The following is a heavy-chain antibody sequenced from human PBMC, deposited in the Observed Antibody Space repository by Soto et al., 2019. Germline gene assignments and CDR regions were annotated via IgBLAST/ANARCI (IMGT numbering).Heavy chain of an antibody. Sequence: QVPLVQSGAEVKKPGASVKVSCKASGYTFTSYGISWVRQAPGQGLEWMGWISAYNGNTNYAPKLQGRVTMTTDTSTSTAYMELRSLRSHVTAVYYGQRSPPPPCYGGVNDYWGQGTLVTVSS. CDR3: QRSPPPPCYGGVNDY. D-gene: IGHD2-8*02. CDR2: ISAYNGNT. CDR1: GYTFTSYG. V-gene: IGHV1-18*01. J-gene: IGHJ4*02.